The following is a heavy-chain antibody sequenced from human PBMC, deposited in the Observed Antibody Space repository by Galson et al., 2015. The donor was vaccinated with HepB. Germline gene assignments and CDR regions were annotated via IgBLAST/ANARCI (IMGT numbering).Heavy chain of an antibody. D-gene: IGHD3-3*01. V-gene: IGHV3-23*01. CDR1: AFTFSSYA. J-gene: IGHJ3*02. Sequence: SLRLSCAASAFTFSSYAMSWVRQAPGKGLEWVSIISDSGGTTYYVDSVKGRFTISRDNSRNTLYLQMNGLSAEDTAVYYCAKLAEGDILRFLEWFGFHAFDIWGQGTMVTVSS. CDR3: AKLAEGDILRFLEWFGFHAFDI. CDR2: ISDSGGTT.